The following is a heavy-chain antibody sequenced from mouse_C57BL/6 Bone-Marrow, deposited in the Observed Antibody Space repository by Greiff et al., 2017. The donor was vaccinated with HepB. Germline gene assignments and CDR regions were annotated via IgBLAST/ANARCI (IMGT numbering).Heavy chain of an antibody. D-gene: IGHD3-1*01. CDR1: GFTFSDFY. CDR3: ARDASAYSYFDV. V-gene: IGHV7-1*01. Sequence: EVKLMESGGGLVQSGRSLRLSCATSGFTFSDFYMEWVRQAPGKGLEWIAASRNKANDYTTEYSASVKGRFIVSRDTSQSILYLQMNALRAEDTAIYYCARDASAYSYFDVWGTGTTVTVSS. CDR2: SRNKANDYTT. J-gene: IGHJ1*03.